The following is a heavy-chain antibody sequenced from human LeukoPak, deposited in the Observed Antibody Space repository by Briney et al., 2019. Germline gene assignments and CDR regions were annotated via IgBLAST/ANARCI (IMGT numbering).Heavy chain of an antibody. D-gene: IGHD1-26*01. CDR2: INPSGGST. CDR1: GYTFTSYY. V-gene: IGHV1-46*01. Sequence: ASVKVSCKASGYTFTSYYMHWVRQAPGQGLEWMGIINPSGGSTSYAQKFQGRVTMSRDTSTSTVYMELSSLRSEDTAVYYCARVSLMGLYYFDYWGQGTLVTVS. CDR3: ARVSLMGLYYFDY. J-gene: IGHJ4*02.